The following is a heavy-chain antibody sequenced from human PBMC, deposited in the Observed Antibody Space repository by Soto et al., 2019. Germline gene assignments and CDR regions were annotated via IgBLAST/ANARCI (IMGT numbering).Heavy chain of an antibody. CDR3: TTGRPRSTWVYFAS. CDR2: IKQDGSAI. V-gene: IGHV3-7*01. Sequence: EVQLVESGGGLVQPGGSLRLTCVASGFTFNSYWMSWVRQSPGKGLEWVANIKQDGSAINYLDSLRGRFTISRDNGKNSLYLQMNSLRAEDAAVYYCTTGRPRSTWVYFASWGQGISVAVSS. D-gene: IGHD2-2*01. J-gene: IGHJ4*02. CDR1: GFTFNSYW.